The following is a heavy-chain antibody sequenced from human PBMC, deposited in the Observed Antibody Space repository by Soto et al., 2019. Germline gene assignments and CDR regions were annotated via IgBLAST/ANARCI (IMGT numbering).Heavy chain of an antibody. D-gene: IGHD2-2*01. CDR2: ISFDGNNI. CDR3: ARVGCCSIWCVTQLDN. J-gene: IGHJ4*02. V-gene: IGHV3-30-3*01. Sequence: HPGGSLRLSCASSGFTLSFSAMHWVRQTPGKGLEWVAVISFDGNNIYYADSVRGRFTISRDSSSSMLYLQMNNLKPEDSAIYYCARVGCCSIWCVTQLDNWGQGTLVTVSS. CDR1: GFTLSFSA.